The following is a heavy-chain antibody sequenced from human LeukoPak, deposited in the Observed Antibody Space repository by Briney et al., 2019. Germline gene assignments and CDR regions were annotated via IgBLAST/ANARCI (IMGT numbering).Heavy chain of an antibody. V-gene: IGHV1-24*01. D-gene: IGHD2-15*01. Sequence: SVKVSCKVSXYTLTELSMHWVRQAPGKGLEWMGGFDPEDGETIYAQKFQGRVTMTEDTSTDTAYMELSSLRSEDTAVYYCATPLYCSGGSCYLFDYWGRGTLVTVSS. CDR2: FDPEDGET. CDR1: XYTLTELS. J-gene: IGHJ4*02. CDR3: ATPLYCSGGSCYLFDY.